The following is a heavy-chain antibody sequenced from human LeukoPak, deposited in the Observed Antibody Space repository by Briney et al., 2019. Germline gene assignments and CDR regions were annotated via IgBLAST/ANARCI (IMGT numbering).Heavy chain of an antibody. Sequence: GGSLRLSCPASGFTFSSYAMHWVRQPPAKGLEGVAVISYDGSNKYYADSLKGRFTISRDNSKNTLYLQMNSLRAEDTAVYYCARGADSSSWYWFDPWGQGTLVTVSS. CDR1: GFTFSSYA. CDR2: ISYDGSNK. V-gene: IGHV3-30*04. D-gene: IGHD6-13*01. J-gene: IGHJ5*02. CDR3: ARGADSSSWYWFDP.